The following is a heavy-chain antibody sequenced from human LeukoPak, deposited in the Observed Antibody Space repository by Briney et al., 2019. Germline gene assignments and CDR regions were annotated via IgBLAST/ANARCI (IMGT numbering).Heavy chain of an antibody. Sequence: ASVKVSCKASGYTFTSYAMNWVRQAPGQGLEWMGWINTNTGNPTYAQGFTGRFVFSLDTSVSTAYLQISSLKAEDTAVYYCASAPNDYGDEGWFDPWGQGTLVTVSS. D-gene: IGHD4-17*01. CDR1: GYTFTSYA. CDR2: INTNTGNP. V-gene: IGHV7-4-1*02. CDR3: ASAPNDYGDEGWFDP. J-gene: IGHJ5*02.